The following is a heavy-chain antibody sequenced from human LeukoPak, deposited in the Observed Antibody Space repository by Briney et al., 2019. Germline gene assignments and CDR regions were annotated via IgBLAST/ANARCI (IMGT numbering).Heavy chain of an antibody. V-gene: IGHV4-34*01. J-gene: IGHJ4*02. CDR2: INHSGST. Sequence: SSETLSLTCTVSGGSISSYYWSWIRQPPGKGLEWIGEINHSGSTNYNPSLKSRVTISVDTSKNQFSLKLSSVTAADTAVYYCARRDYGDSGYFFDYWGQGTLVTVSS. CDR1: GGSISSYY. D-gene: IGHD4-17*01. CDR3: ARRDYGDSGYFFDY.